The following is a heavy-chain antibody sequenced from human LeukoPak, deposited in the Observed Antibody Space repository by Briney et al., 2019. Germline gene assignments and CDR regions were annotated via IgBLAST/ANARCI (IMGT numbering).Heavy chain of an antibody. Sequence: GESLKISCEASGHSFTNHWIGWVRQMPGKGLEWMGIINLGDSDTKYSPSFQGQVTISLDKSISTAYLQWRSLKASDTAMYYCARRRYSGSPNWFDPWGQGTLVTVSS. V-gene: IGHV5-51*01. J-gene: IGHJ5*02. D-gene: IGHD1-26*01. CDR2: INLGDSDT. CDR3: ARRRYSGSPNWFDP. CDR1: GHSFTNHW.